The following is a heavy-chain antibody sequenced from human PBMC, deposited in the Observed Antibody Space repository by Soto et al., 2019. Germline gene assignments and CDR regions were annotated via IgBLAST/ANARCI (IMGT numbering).Heavy chain of an antibody. CDR2: IIPIFGTA. D-gene: IGHD2-2*01. J-gene: IGHJ6*01. V-gene: IGHV1-69*13. Sequence: ASVKVSCKVSGGTFSSYAISWVRQAPGQGLEWMGGIIPIFGTANYAQKFQGRVTITADESTSTAYMELSSLRSEDTAVYYCAREGLVLVPTTVNSDYYYYAMDVWGQATTVTVSS. CDR3: AREGLVLVPTTVNSDYYYYAMDV. CDR1: GGTFSSYA.